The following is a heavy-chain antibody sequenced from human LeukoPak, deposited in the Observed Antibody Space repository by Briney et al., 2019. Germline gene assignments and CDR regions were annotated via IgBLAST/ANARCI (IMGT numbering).Heavy chain of an antibody. J-gene: IGHJ4*02. V-gene: IGHV1-2*02. D-gene: IGHD6-13*01. CDR3: ARAVAAAGTRGRQDY. CDR1: GYTFTGYY. CDR2: INPNSSGT. Sequence: ASVKVSCKASGYTFTGYYMHWVRQAPGQGLEWMGWINPNSSGTNYAQKFQGRVTMTRDTSISTAYMELSRLRSDDTAVYYCARAVAAAGTRGRQDYWGQGTLVTVSS.